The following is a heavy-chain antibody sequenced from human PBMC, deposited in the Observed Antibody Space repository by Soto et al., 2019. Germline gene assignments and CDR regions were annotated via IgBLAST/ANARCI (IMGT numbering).Heavy chain of an antibody. CDR3: ARMGEDSSGWTHFDY. D-gene: IGHD6-19*01. V-gene: IGHV2-26*01. CDR1: GFSLSNARMG. CDR2: IFSNGEK. Sequence: SGPTLVNPTETLTLTCTVSGFSLSNARMGVSWIRQPPGKALEWLAHIFSNGEKSYSTSLKSRLTISKDTSKSQVVLTMTNMDPVDTATYYCARMGEDSSGWTHFDYWGQGTLVTVSS. J-gene: IGHJ4*02.